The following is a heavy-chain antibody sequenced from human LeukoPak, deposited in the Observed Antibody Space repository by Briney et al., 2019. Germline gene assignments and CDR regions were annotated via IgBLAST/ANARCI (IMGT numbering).Heavy chain of an antibody. D-gene: IGHD3-10*01. Sequence: GGSLRLSCAATGFTFSSYAMHWVRQAPGKGLEYVSAISSNGGSTYYANSVKGRFTISRDNSKNTLYLQMGSLRAEDMAVYYCARGGRAREYYFDYWGQEPWSPSPQ. CDR2: ISSNGGST. CDR3: ARGGRAREYYFDY. V-gene: IGHV3-64*01. CDR1: GFTFSSYA. J-gene: IGHJ4*01.